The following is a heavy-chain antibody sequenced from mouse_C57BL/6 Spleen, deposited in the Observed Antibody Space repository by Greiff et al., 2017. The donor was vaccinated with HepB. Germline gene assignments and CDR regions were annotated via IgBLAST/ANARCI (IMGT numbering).Heavy chain of an antibody. CDR2: ISSGSSTI. V-gene: IGHV5-17*01. J-gene: IGHJ3*01. Sequence: EVHLVESGGGLVKPGGSLKLSCAASGFTFSDYGMHWVRQAPEKGLEWVAYISSGSSTIYYADTVKGRFTISRDNAKNTLFLQMTSLRSEDTAMYYGASEGLLYYGYDAWFAYWGQGTLVTVSA. D-gene: IGHD2-2*01. CDR3: ASEGLLYYGYDAWFAY. CDR1: GFTFSDYG.